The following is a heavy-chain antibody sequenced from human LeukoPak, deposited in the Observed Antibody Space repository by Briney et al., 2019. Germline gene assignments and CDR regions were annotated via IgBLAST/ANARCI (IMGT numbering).Heavy chain of an antibody. V-gene: IGHV3-23*01. J-gene: IGHJ4*02. CDR2: ISGSGGST. Sequence: TGGSLRLSCAASGFTFSSYAMSWVRQAPGKGLEWVSGISGSGGSTDYADSVKGRFTISRDNSKNTLYLQMNSLRAEDTAVYYCAKPSSSSWYFFDYWGQGTLVTVSS. D-gene: IGHD6-13*01. CDR3: AKPSSSSWYFFDY. CDR1: GFTFSSYA.